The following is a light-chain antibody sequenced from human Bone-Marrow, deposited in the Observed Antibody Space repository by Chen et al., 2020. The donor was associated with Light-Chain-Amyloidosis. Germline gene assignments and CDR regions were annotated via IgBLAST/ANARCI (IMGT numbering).Light chain of an antibody. CDR3: MKGLQIPCT. J-gene: IGKJ2*02. CDR2: LGS. Sequence: DIVMTQSPLSLPVTPGEPASISCRSSQSLLHSNGYNFLNWYLEKPGQAPQMLTYLGSNRASGVPDRFSGSGSGTYFSLKISRVEAEDVGVYHWMKGLQIPCTFGQGTKLGIK. CDR1: QSLLHSNGYNF. V-gene: IGKV2-28*01.